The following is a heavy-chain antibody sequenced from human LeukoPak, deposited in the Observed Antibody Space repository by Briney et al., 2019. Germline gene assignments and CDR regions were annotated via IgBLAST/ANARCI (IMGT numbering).Heavy chain of an antibody. CDR3: ARAPDCSSTSCYFDY. D-gene: IGHD2-2*01. Sequence: SETLSLTCAVSSGSISSGGYSWSWIRQPPGKGLEWIGYIYHSGSTYYNPSLKSRVTISVDRSKNQFSLKLSSVTAADTAVYYCARAPDCSSTSCYFDYWGQGTLVTVSS. V-gene: IGHV4-30-2*01. CDR1: SGSISSGGYS. CDR2: IYHSGST. J-gene: IGHJ4*02.